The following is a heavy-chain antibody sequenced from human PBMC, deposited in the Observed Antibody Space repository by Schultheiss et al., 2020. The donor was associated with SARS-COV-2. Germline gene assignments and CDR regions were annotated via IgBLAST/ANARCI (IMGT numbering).Heavy chain of an antibody. CDR2: TYNRSKWYN. CDR1: GDSVSSNSAA. V-gene: IGHV6-1*01. J-gene: IGHJ6*02. Sequence: LRLSCAISGDSVSSNSAAWNWIRQSPSRGLEWLGRTYNRSKWYNDYAVSVKSRITINPDTSKNQFSLQLNSVTPEDTAVYYCARGGYCSSTSCYWRRAYCYGMDVWGQGTTVTVSS. CDR3: ARGGYCSSTSCYWRRAYCYGMDV. D-gene: IGHD2-2*01.